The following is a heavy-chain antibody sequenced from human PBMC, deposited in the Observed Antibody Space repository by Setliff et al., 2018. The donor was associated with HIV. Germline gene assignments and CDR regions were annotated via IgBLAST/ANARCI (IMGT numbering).Heavy chain of an antibody. V-gene: IGHV1-8*02. Sequence: ASVKVSCKTSGGTFSSYAINWVRQAPGQGLEWMGWMNPNSGNTGYAQKFQGRVTLTRNTSISTAYMELSSLRSEDTAVYSCARVATVSHPGDYFDYWGQGTLVTVSS. CDR2: MNPNSGNT. J-gene: IGHJ4*02. CDR1: GGTFSSYA. CDR3: ARVATVSHPGDYFDY. D-gene: IGHD4-4*01.